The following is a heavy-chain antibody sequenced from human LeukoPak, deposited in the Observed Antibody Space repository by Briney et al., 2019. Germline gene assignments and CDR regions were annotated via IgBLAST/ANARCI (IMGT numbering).Heavy chain of an antibody. J-gene: IGHJ4*02. CDR3: AMGDRIRYYGSGLVGPNYFYY. Sequence: ASVKVSCKASGYTFTSYYMHWVRQTPGQGLEWMGIINPSGGSTSYARKFQGRVIMTRDTSTSTVYMELSSLRSEDTAVYYCAMGDRIRYYGSGLVGPNYFYYWGQGTLVNVSS. D-gene: IGHD3-10*01. CDR2: INPSGGST. V-gene: IGHV1-46*01. CDR1: GYTFTSYY.